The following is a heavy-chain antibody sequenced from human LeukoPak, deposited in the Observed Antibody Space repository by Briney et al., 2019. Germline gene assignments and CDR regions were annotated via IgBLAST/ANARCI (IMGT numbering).Heavy chain of an antibody. J-gene: IGHJ4*02. CDR3: ARHLGSSGWYRDFDY. V-gene: IGHV4-39*01. CDR1: GGSISSSSYY. D-gene: IGHD6-19*01. CDR2: IYYSGST. Sequence: SETLSLTCTVSGGSISSSSYYWSWIRQPPGKGLEWIGSIYYSGSTYYNPSLKSRVTTSVDTSKNQFSLKLSSVTAADTAVYYCARHLGSSGWYRDFDYWGQGTLVTVSS.